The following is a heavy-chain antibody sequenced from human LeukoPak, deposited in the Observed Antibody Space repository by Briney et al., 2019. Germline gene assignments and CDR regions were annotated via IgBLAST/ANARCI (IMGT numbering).Heavy chain of an antibody. CDR3: ARNYYDSSGYYSGNFFDS. V-gene: IGHV3-33*01. CDR2: IWYDGSNK. CDR1: GFAFNTYG. Sequence: PGRSLRLSCVASGFAFNTYGMHWVRQAPSKGLEWVADIWYDGSNKDYAEPVKGRFTISRDNSRNTLYLQMNSLRVEDTAVYYCARNYYDSSGYYSGNFFDSWGQGTLVTVSS. D-gene: IGHD3-22*01. J-gene: IGHJ4*02.